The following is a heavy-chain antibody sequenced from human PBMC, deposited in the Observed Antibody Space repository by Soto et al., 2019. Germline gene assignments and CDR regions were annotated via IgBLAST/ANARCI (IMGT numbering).Heavy chain of an antibody. CDR3: ARGKVAFRYYYGSGSYYPYFDY. Sequence: SETLSLTCAVYGGSFSGYYWSWIRQPPGKGLEWIGEINHSGSTNYNPSLKSRVTISVDTSKNQFSLKLSSVTAADTAVYYCARGKVAFRYYYGSGSYYPYFDYWGQGTLVTVSS. D-gene: IGHD3-10*01. CDR1: GGSFSGYY. V-gene: IGHV4-34*01. J-gene: IGHJ4*02. CDR2: INHSGST.